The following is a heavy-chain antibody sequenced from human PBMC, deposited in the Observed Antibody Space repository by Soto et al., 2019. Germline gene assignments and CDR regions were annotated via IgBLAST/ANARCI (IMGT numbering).Heavy chain of an antibody. V-gene: IGHV4-39*01. D-gene: IGHD1-26*01. CDR1: GDSINSRSYY. CDR2: IYYSGTT. J-gene: IGHJ4*02. Sequence: ETLSLTCIVSGDSINSRSYYWGWIRQPPGKGLEWIGSIYYSGTTYYNSSLKSRITISVDTSRNQFSLRLSSVTAADTAVYYCVRRGAGASDFDFWGQEILVTVSS. CDR3: VRRGAGASDFDF.